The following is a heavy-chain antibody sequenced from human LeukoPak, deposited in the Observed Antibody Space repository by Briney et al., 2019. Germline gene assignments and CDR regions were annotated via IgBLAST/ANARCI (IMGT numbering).Heavy chain of an antibody. CDR3: AKVGASGSADYYYYYYMDV. CDR1: GFTFSSYG. CDR2: ISYDGSNK. D-gene: IGHD1-26*01. Sequence: PGGSLRLSCAASGFTFSSYGMHWVRQAPGKGLEWVAVISYDGSNKYYADSVKGRFTISRDNSKNTLYLQMNSLRAEDTAVYYCAKVGASGSADYYYYYYMDVWGKGTTVTVSS. V-gene: IGHV3-30*18. J-gene: IGHJ6*03.